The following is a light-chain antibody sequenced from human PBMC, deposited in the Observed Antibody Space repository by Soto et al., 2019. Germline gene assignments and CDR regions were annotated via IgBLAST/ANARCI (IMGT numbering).Light chain of an antibody. CDR2: GAS. J-gene: IGKJ4*01. V-gene: IGKV3-20*01. CDR3: RHYGTSPLT. Sequence: EIVLTQSPGTLSLSPGERATLSCRASQSVSDNFLAWYQQKPGQAPRLLIQGASIRVTGIPDRFSGSGSGTDFTLTISRLEPEDFAVYFCRHYGTSPLTFGGGTNVEI. CDR1: QSVSDNF.